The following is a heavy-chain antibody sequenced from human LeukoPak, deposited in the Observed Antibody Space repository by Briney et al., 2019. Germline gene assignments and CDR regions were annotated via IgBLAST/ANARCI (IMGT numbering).Heavy chain of an antibody. D-gene: IGHD3-10*01. CDR2: ISSSGSTI. Sequence: GGSLRLSCAASGFAFSNYGMNWVRQAPGKGLEWVSYISSSGSTIYYADSVKGRFTISRDNAKNSLYLQMNSLRAEDTAVYYCARYGSGSYYDDYYYYHMDVWGKGTTVTISS. J-gene: IGHJ6*03. V-gene: IGHV3-48*04. CDR1: GFAFSNYG. CDR3: ARYGSGSYYDDYYYYHMDV.